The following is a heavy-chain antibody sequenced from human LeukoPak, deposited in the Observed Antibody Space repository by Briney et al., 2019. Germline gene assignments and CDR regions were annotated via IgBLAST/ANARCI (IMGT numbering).Heavy chain of an antibody. V-gene: IGHV1-46*02. CDR2: INPSGGST. Sequence: ASVNVSCKASGYTFNSYYMHWVRQAPGQGLDWMGIINPSGGSTSYAQKFQGRVTMTRDTSTSTVYMELSSLRSEDTAVYYCARGTMGKNAKPDYWGQGTLVTVSS. J-gene: IGHJ4*02. CDR1: GYTFNSYY. D-gene: IGHD1-1*01. CDR3: ARGTMGKNAKPDY.